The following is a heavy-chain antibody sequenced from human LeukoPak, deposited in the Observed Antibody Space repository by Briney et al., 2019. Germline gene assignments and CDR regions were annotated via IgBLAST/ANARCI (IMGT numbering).Heavy chain of an antibody. CDR3: VRHSGYEHYFDY. CDR2: ISSNGGST. Sequence: GGSLRLSCAASGFTFSNYAMGWVRQAPGKGLEYVSAISSNGGSTYYADSVKGRFTISRDNSKNTLYLQMSSLRAEDTAVYYCVRHSGYEHYFDYWGQGTLVTVSS. J-gene: IGHJ4*02. CDR1: GFTFSNYA. D-gene: IGHD5-12*01. V-gene: IGHV3-64D*09.